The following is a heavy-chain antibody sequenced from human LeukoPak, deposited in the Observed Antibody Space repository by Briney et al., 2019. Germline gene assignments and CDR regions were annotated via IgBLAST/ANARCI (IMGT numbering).Heavy chain of an antibody. D-gene: IGHD4-23*01. CDR2: FDPEDGET. V-gene: IGHV1-24*01. J-gene: IGHJ3*02. CDR3: ATEYGGVDAFDI. CDR1: GYTLTELS. Sequence: ASVKVSCKVSGYTLTELSMHWVRQAPGKGLEWMGGFDPEDGETIYAQKVQGRVTMTEDTSTDTAYMDLSSLRSEDTAVYYCATEYGGVDAFDIWGQGTMVTVSS.